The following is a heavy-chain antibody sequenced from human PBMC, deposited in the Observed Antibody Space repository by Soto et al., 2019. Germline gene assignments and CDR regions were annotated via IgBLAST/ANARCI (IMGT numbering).Heavy chain of an antibody. D-gene: IGHD3-22*01. CDR3: ARDQESYYYDSCGYYYEVLDY. CDR1: GYTFTSYG. Sequence: GASVKVSCKASGYTFTSYGISWVRQAPGQGLEWMGWISAYNGDTNYAQKLQGRVTMTTDTSTSTAYMELRSLRSDDTAVYYCARDQESYYYDSCGYYYEVLDYWG. CDR2: ISAYNGDT. V-gene: IGHV1-18*01. J-gene: IGHJ4*01.